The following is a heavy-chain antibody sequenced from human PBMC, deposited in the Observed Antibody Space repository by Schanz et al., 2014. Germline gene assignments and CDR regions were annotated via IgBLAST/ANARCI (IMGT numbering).Heavy chain of an antibody. Sequence: VQLVESGGGVVQPGRSLRLSCAASGFTFCNYGLVWVRQAPGKGLEWLAVISYDGSDKFHADSVKGRFAISRDNSKNTQHLQMSGLRVEDTAVDYCARDAVALVPEYFMDVWGRGTPVTVSS. D-gene: IGHD2-15*01. CDR2: ISYDGSDK. V-gene: IGHV3-30*03. CDR1: GFTFCNYG. J-gene: IGHJ6*03. CDR3: ARDAVALVPEYFMDV.